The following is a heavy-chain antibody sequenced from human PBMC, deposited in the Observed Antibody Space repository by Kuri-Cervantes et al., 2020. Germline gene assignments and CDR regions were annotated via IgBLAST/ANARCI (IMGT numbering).Heavy chain of an antibody. V-gene: IGHV3-9*01. CDR1: GFTFDDHG. CDR3: AKDFGYFSSQFRD. D-gene: IGHD6-6*01. J-gene: IGHJ4*02. CDR2: ISWNSGSM. Sequence: SLKISCTASGFTFDDHGMHWVRQAPGKGLEWVSGISWNSGSMGYVDSVKGRFTISRDNAKNSLYLQMNSLRTEDTALYYCAKDFGYFSSQFRDWGQGTLVTVSS.